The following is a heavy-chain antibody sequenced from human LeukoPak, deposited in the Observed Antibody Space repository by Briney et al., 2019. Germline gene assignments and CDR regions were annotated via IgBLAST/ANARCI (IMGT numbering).Heavy chain of an antibody. CDR2: IYYSGST. D-gene: IGHD3-22*01. Sequence: SETLSLTCTVSGGSISSYYWSWIRRPPGKGLEWIGYIYYSGSTNYNPSLKSRVTISVDTSKNQFSLKLSSVTAADTAVYYCATHRYYYDSSGYYGAFDIWGQGTMVTVSS. CDR1: GGSISSYY. CDR3: ATHRYYYDSSGYYGAFDI. J-gene: IGHJ3*02. V-gene: IGHV4-59*08.